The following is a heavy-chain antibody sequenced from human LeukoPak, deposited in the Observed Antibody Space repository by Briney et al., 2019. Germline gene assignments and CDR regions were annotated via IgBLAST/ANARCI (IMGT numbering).Heavy chain of an antibody. Sequence: ASVKVSCKASDYTFTNYGISWVRQAPGQGLEWMGWISAYNGNTSYAQNLQGRVTMTTDTSTSTAYMELRSLRSDDTAVYYCARHGGGIPVARFWGQGTLVTVSS. V-gene: IGHV1-18*01. CDR3: ARHGGGIPVARF. D-gene: IGHD6-19*01. CDR1: DYTFTNYG. J-gene: IGHJ4*02. CDR2: ISAYNGNT.